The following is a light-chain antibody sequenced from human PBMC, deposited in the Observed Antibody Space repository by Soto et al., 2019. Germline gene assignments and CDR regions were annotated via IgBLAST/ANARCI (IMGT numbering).Light chain of an antibody. V-gene: IGKV1-27*01. J-gene: IGKJ4*01. CDR1: HSISNN. Sequence: IPMTQSPSSLSASIGDRVTITCRASHSISNNLAWYQQKPGQVPKLLIYAASTLQSGVPARFSGSGSGTDFTLTISSLQPEDVATYYCQKYNNALLTFGGGTKVEIK. CDR3: QKYNNALLT. CDR2: AAS.